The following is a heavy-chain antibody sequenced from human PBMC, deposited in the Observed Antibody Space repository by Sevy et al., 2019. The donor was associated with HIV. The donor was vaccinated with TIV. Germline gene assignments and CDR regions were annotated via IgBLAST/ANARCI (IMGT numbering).Heavy chain of an antibody. V-gene: IGHV3-30*04. CDR1: GFTFRSYS. CDR2: ISYDGRNT. J-gene: IGHJ6*02. D-gene: IGHD1-20*01. CDR3: VRGSVSGIFFYYGLDI. Sequence: GGSLILSCAASGFTFRSYSMHWVRQAPGKGLEWLTLISYDGRNTYYADSVKTRFTISRDNSNNTLYLQMNSLRPQDTAVYYCVRGSVSGIFFYYGLDIWGQGTTVTVSS.